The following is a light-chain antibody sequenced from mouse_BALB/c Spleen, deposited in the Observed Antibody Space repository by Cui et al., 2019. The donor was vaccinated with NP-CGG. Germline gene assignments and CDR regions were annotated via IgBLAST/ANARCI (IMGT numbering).Light chain of an antibody. J-gene: IGLJ1*01. CDR3: ALWYSNHWV. Sequence: QAVVTQESALTTSPGETVTLTCRSSTGAVTISKYANWVQEKPDHLFTGLIGGTNNRAPGVPARFSGSLIGDKAALTITGAQTEDEATYFCALWYSNHWVFGGGTKLTVL. V-gene: IGLV1*01. CDR2: GTN. CDR1: TGAVTISKY.